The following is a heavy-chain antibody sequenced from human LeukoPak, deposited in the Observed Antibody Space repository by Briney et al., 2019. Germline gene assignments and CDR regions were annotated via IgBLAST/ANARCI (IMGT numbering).Heavy chain of an antibody. Sequence: SQTLSLTCTVSGGSISSGSYYWSWIRQPAGKGLEWIGRIYTSGSTNYNPSLKSRVTISVDTSKNQFSLKLSSVTAADTAVCYCARTSRATDGGSGSEFDYWGQGTLVTVSS. CDR1: GGSISSGSYY. CDR3: ARTSRATDGGSGSEFDY. CDR2: IYTSGST. J-gene: IGHJ4*02. V-gene: IGHV4-61*02. D-gene: IGHD3-10*01.